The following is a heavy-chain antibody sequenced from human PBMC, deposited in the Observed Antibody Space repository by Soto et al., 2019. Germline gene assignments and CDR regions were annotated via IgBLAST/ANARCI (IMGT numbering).Heavy chain of an antibody. D-gene: IGHD2-2*01. CDR3: ARVAVVVPAAITPQFDY. CDR1: GFTFSSYW. CDR2: INSDGSST. V-gene: IGHV3-74*01. Sequence: EVQLVESGGGLVQPGGSLRLSCAASGFTFSSYWMHWVRQAPGKGLVWVSRINSDGSSTSYADSVKGRFTISRDNAKNTLYLQMNSLRAEDTAVYYCARVAVVVPAAITPQFDYWGQGTLVTVSS. J-gene: IGHJ4*02.